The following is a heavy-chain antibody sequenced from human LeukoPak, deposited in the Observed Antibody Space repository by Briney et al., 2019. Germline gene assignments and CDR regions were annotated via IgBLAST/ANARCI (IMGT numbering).Heavy chain of an antibody. Sequence: PSETLSLTCAVYGGSFSGYYWSWIHQPPGKGLEWIGEINHSGSTNYNPSLKSRVTISVDTSKNQFSLKLSSVTAADTAVYYCARGRSNTAMVRGLSNWFDPWGQGTLVTVSS. V-gene: IGHV4-34*01. J-gene: IGHJ5*02. CDR1: GGSFSGYY. CDR2: INHSGST. D-gene: IGHD5-18*01. CDR3: ARGRSNTAMVRGLSNWFDP.